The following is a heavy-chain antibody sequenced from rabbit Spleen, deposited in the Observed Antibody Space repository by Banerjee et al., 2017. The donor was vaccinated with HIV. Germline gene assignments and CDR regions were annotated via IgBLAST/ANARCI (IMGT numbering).Heavy chain of an antibody. D-gene: IGHD4-2*01. CDR1: GFSFSSSYF. CDR2: IYGGSSGNT. CDR3: ATSDYVGVRYALNL. V-gene: IGHV1S45*01. Sequence: QEQLEESGGDLVKPGASLTLTCKASGFSFSSSYFMCWVRQAPGKGLEWIACIYGGSSGNTYYASWAKGRFTISKTSSTTVTLQMTSLTAADTATYFCATSDYVGVRYALNLWGPGTLVTVS. J-gene: IGHJ4*01.